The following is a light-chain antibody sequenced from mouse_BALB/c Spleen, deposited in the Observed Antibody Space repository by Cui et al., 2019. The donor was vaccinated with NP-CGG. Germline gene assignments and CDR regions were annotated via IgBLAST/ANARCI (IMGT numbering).Light chain of an antibody. CDR2: GTN. CDR1: TGACTTSNY. CDR3: ALWYSNHWV. V-gene: IGLV1*01. J-gene: IGLJ1*01. Sequence: VVTQESALTTSPGGTVTLTCRSSTGACTTSNYANWVEEKPDHLFTGVIGGTNNRAPGVPARFSGSLIGYKAALTITGAQTEDEAIYFCALWYSNHWVFGGGTKLTVL.